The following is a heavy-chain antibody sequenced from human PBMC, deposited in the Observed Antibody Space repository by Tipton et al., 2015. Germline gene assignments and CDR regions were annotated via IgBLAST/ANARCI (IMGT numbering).Heavy chain of an antibody. Sequence: GLVKPSETLSLMCSVSGDSMNSVSFSWGWVRQSPAKGLEWIGRISHSGTGDYNPSLKSRVTISVDTSKTQFSLRLNSVTAADTAVYYCARANSGYFLYYYHDMDVWGQGTTVTVSS. CDR2: ISHSGTG. J-gene: IGHJ6*02. V-gene: IGHV4-39*01. D-gene: IGHD5-12*01. CDR1: GDSMNSVSFS. CDR3: ARANSGYFLYYYHDMDV.